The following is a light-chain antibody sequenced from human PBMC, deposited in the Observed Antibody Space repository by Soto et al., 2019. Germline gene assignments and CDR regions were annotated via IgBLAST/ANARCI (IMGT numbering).Light chain of an antibody. CDR1: QTISSR. V-gene: IGKV1-5*03. CDR2: KAT. Sequence: DIQMTQSPSSLSASVGDRVTITCRASQTISSRVAWYQQKPGQAPKLLIYKATNLQTGVASRFSGSGSGREFSLTISSLQPDDFAVYYCQQYNEFQYTFGQGTRLDI. J-gene: IGKJ2*01. CDR3: QQYNEFQYT.